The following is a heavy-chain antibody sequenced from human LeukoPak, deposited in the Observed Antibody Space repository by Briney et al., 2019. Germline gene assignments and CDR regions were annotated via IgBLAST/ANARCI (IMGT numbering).Heavy chain of an antibody. V-gene: IGHV4-34*01. J-gene: IGHJ4*02. CDR2: INHSGST. D-gene: IGHD3-22*01. CDR3: ARGAQTYYDKAPVDY. Sequence: SETLSLTCAVYGGSFSGYYWSWIRQPPGKGLEWIGEINHSGSTNYNPSLKSRVTISVDASKSQFSLKLNSMTAADTAVYYCARGAQTYYDKAPVDYWGQGTLVTVSS. CDR1: GGSFSGYY.